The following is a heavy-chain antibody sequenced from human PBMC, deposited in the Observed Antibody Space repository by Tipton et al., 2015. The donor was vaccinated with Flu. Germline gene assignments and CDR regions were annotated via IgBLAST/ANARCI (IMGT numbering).Heavy chain of an antibody. V-gene: IGHV4-39*07. CDR3: ARGGAGITIVRGATYYYYYMDV. J-gene: IGHJ6*03. Sequence: TLSLTCSVSGGSISTTNSYWGWIRQPPGKGLEWIGSIDYSGSTFNNPSLNSRATISVGTSKNQFSLRLTSVTAADTAVYYCARGGAGITIVRGATYYYYYMDVWGKGTTVTVSS. CDR1: GGSISTTNSY. CDR2: IDYSGST. D-gene: IGHD3-10*01.